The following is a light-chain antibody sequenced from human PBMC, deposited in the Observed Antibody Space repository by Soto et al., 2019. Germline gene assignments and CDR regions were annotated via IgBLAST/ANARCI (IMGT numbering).Light chain of an antibody. Sequence: MTQSPATLSVSPGERATLSCRASQSVTSNLGWYQQKPGKAPNLLVYAASTLQSGVPPRFSGSGSGTDFTLAISSLQPEDSATYYCLQDINYPWTFGQGTKVDIK. CDR3: LQDINYPWT. CDR2: AAS. V-gene: IGKV1-6*01. J-gene: IGKJ1*01. CDR1: QSVTSN.